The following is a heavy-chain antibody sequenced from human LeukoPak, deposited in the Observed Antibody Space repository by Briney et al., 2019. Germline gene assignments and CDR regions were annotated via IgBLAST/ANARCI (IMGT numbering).Heavy chain of an antibody. CDR1: GGTFSSYV. Sequence: ASVKVSCKASGGTFSSYVISWVRQAPGQGLEWMGRIIPAFRTTVFAQRFQGRVTMTTDESTSAAYLDLSSLTFDDMAVYYCARSGSKSWGYFESWGQGTLVTVSS. V-gene: IGHV1-69*05. CDR2: IIPAFRTT. D-gene: IGHD1-26*01. CDR3: ARSGSKSWGYFES. J-gene: IGHJ4*02.